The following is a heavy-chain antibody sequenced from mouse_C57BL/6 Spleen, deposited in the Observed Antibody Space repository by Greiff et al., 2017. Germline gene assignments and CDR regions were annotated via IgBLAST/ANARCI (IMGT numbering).Heavy chain of an antibody. CDR3: TRKRTMLDY. J-gene: IGHJ2*01. CDR1: GYTFTDYE. V-gene: IGHV1-15*01. CDR2: IDPETGGT. D-gene: IGHD1-1*02. Sequence: QVQLQQSGAELVRPGASVTLSCKASGYTFTDYEMHWVKQTPVHGLEWIGAIDPETGGTAYNQKFKGKAILTADKSSSTAYLELRSLTSEDSAVYYWTRKRTMLDYWGQGTTRTVSS.